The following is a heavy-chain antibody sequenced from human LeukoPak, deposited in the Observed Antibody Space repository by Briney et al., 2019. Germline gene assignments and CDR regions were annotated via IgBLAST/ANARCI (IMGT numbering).Heavy chain of an antibody. CDR1: GYSFNIFY. CDR3: ARDRNRDEDFDH. Sequence: GASVKVSCKASGYSFNIFYIHWVRQAPGQGLEWMGMISPGGGATKYAQKFQGRVAMTRGTSTSTVYMELSSLRSGDTAMYFCARDRNRDEDFDHWGQGTQVTVSS. J-gene: IGHJ4*02. CDR2: ISPGGGAT. V-gene: IGHV1-46*02. D-gene: IGHD5-24*01.